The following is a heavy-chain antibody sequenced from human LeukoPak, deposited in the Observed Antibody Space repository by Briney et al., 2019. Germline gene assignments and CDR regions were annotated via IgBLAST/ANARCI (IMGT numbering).Heavy chain of an antibody. CDR1: GFTFSSYA. CDR2: ISGSGGST. J-gene: IGHJ4*02. V-gene: IGHV3-23*01. CDR3: AKDLGRTYCGGDCYHDY. D-gene: IGHD2-21*02. Sequence: PGGSLKLSCAASGFTFSSYAMSWVRQAPGKGLEWVSAISGSGGSTYYADSVKGRFTISRDNSKNTLYLQMNSLRAEDTAVYYCAKDLGRTYCGGDCYHDYWGQGTLVTVSS.